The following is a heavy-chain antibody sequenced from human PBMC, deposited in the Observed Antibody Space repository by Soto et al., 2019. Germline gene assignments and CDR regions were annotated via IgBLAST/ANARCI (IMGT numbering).Heavy chain of an antibody. J-gene: IGHJ5*02. V-gene: IGHV3-33*06. D-gene: IGHD3-16*01. CDR1: GFKFRNYA. CDR3: AKAHRMMILGRFDP. CDR2: IWFDGSKK. Sequence: QVQLVESGGGVVQPGKSLRLSYAASGFKFRNYAIHWVRQAPGKGLEWLAVIWFDGSKKYYADSVKGRFTISRDNSKNTVYLHMNSLAADDSGVFYCAKAHRMMILGRFDPWGHGTLVTVSS.